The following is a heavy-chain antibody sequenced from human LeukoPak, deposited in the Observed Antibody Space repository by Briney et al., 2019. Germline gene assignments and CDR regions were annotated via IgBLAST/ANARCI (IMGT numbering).Heavy chain of an antibody. J-gene: IGHJ4*02. CDR3: ARGRGKLTTIPDY. V-gene: IGHV1-2*02. CDR2: INPNSGGT. Sequence: GASVKVSCKASGYTFTGYYMHWVRQAPGQGLEWMGWINPNSGGTNYAQKFQGRVTMTRDTSLSTAYMELSRLRSDDTAVYYCARGRGKLTTIPDYWGQGTLVTVSS. D-gene: IGHD3-22*01. CDR1: GYTFTGYY.